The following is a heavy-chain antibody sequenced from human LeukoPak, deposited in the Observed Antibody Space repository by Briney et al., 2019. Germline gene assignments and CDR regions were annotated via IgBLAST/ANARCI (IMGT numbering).Heavy chain of an antibody. Sequence: GGSLRLSCAASGFTFSSYSMNWVRQAPGKGLEWVSSISSSSSYIYYADSVKGRFTISRDNAKNSLYLQMNSLRAKDTAVYYCARSDSSGYYPDYWGQGTLVTVSS. CDR3: ARSDSSGYYPDY. CDR2: ISSSSSYI. V-gene: IGHV3-21*01. J-gene: IGHJ4*02. CDR1: GFTFSSYS. D-gene: IGHD3-22*01.